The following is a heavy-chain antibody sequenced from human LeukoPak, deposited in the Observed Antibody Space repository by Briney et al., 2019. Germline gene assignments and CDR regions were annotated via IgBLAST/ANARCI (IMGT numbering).Heavy chain of an antibody. Sequence: ASVKVSCKASGYTFTGYYMHWVRQAPGQGLEWMGWINPNSGGTNYAQKFQGRVIMTRDTSISTAYMELSRLRSDDTAVYYCARVAPRDGYNYYYYYGMDVWGQGTTVTVSS. CDR1: GYTFTGYY. V-gene: IGHV1-2*02. CDR2: INPNSGGT. CDR3: ARVAPRDGYNYYYYYGMDV. J-gene: IGHJ6*02. D-gene: IGHD5-24*01.